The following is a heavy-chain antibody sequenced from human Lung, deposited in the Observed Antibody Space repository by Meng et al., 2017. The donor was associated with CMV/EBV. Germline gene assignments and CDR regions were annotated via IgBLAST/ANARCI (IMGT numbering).Heavy chain of an antibody. CDR1: GYTFSGHY. Sequence: ASVKVSCKASGYTFSGHYIHWVRQAPGQGLEWMGWINPDSGGTRYSQKFQYRVTMTRDTSINTAYMELSRLRSDDTAVSYCSRGAPFFRDAFDHWGQGTMVTVSS. D-gene: IGHD3-16*01. CDR3: SRGAPFFRDAFDH. V-gene: IGHV1-2*02. J-gene: IGHJ3*01. CDR2: INPDSGGT.